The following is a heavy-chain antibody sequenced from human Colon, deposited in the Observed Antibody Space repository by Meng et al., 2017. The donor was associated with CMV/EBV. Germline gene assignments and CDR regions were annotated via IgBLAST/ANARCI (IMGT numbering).Heavy chain of an antibody. CDR3: AGDPGLPNGMDV. V-gene: IGHV3-23*03. CDR2: IYSGDDRT. CDR1: GFTFSTYA. D-gene: IGHD4-11*01. J-gene: IGHJ6*02. Sequence: GESLKISCAASGFTFSTYAMTWVRQAPGKGLEWVSVIYSGDDRTQYGDSVKGRFTISRDNSKNTLYLQMNSLSADDTAAYYCAGDPGLPNGMDVWGQGTTVTVSS.